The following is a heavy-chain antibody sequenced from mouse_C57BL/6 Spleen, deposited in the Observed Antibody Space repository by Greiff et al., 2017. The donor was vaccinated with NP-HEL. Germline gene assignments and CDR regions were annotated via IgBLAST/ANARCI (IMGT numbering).Heavy chain of an antibody. CDR2: IYPGDGDT. V-gene: IGHV1-82*01. CDR1: GYAFSSSW. D-gene: IGHD1-1*01. CDR3: ARGATDYYAMDY. J-gene: IGHJ4*01. Sequence: VKLQESGPELVKPGASVKISCKASGYAFSSSWMNWVKQRPGKGLEWIGRIYPGDGDTNYNGKFKGKATLTAYKSSSTAYMQLSSLTSDDSAVYFCARGATDYYAMDYWGQGTSVTVSS.